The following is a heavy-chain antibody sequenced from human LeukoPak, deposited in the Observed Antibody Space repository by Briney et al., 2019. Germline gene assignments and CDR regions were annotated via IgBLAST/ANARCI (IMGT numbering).Heavy chain of an antibody. CDR2: INHSGST. V-gene: IGHV4-34*01. CDR3: ARGGVRGVMWLGY. D-gene: IGHD3-10*01. J-gene: IGHJ4*02. CDR1: GGSFSGYC. Sequence: SETLSLTCAVYGGSFSGYCWSWIRQPPGKGLEWIGEINHSGSTNYNPSLKSRVTISVDTSKNQFSLKLSSVTAADTAVYYYARGGVRGVMWLGYWGQGTLVTVSS.